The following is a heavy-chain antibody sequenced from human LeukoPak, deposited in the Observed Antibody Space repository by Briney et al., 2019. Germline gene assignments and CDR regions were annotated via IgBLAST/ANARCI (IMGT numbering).Heavy chain of an antibody. CDR2: IYYSGST. Sequence: SETLSLTCTVSGGSISNSSYYWGWIRQPPGKGLEWIGSIYYSGSTNYNPSLKSRVTISLDTSKKQFSLKLSSVTAADTAVYYCASVRGYSSGWYASGFDPWGQGTLVTVSS. CDR1: GGSISNSSYY. D-gene: IGHD6-19*01. V-gene: IGHV4-39*07. CDR3: ASVRGYSSGWYASGFDP. J-gene: IGHJ5*02.